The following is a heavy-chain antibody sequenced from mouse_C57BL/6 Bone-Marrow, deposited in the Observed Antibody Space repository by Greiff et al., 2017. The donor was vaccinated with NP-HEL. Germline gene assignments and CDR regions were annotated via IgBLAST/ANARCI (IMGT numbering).Heavy chain of an antibody. J-gene: IGHJ3*01. CDR3: AKGIAGLAY. Sequence: EVQLQQSGAELVQPGASVKLSCTASGFNIKDYYMHWVKQRTEQGLAWIGRIDPEAGETKYAPTFQGKATITADTSSNTAYLQLSSLTSEDTAVYYCAKGIAGLAYWGQGTLVTVSA. CDR2: IDPEAGET. CDR1: GFNIKDYY. V-gene: IGHV14-2*01.